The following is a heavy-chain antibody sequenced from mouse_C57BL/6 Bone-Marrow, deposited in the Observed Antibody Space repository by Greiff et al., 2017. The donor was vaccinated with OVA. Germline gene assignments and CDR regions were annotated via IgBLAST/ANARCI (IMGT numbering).Heavy chain of an antibody. D-gene: IGHD1-1*01. J-gene: IGHJ1*03. CDR2: IHPNSGST. CDR3: ARSLYGSSSYWYFDV. Sequence: VQLQQPGAELVKPGASVKLSCKASVYTFTSYWMHWVKQRPGQGLEWIGMIHPNSGSTNYNEKFKSKATLTVDKSSSTAYMQLSSLTSEDSAVYYCARSLYGSSSYWYFDVWGTGTTVTVSS. V-gene: IGHV1-64*01. CDR1: VYTFTSYW.